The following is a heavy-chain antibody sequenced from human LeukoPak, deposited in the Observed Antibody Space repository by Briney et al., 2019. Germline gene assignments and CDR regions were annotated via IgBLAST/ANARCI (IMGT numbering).Heavy chain of an antibody. CDR1: GFTFSDYY. J-gene: IGHJ6*02. D-gene: IGHD3-9*01. CDR2: ISSSGSTI. CDR3: ARDHNLHVLRYFDWFEGPYYYYGMDV. Sequence: PGGSLRLSCAASGFTFSDYYMSWIRQAPGKGLEWVSYISSSGSTIYYADSVKGRFTISRDNAKNSLYLQMNSLRAEDTAVYYCARDHNLHVLRYFDWFEGPYYYYGMDVWGQGTTVTVSS. V-gene: IGHV3-11*04.